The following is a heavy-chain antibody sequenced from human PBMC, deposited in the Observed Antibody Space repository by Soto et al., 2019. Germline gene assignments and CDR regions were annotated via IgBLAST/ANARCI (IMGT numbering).Heavy chain of an antibody. D-gene: IGHD3-9*01. CDR1: GYVFNHYW. V-gene: IGHV5-51*01. J-gene: IGHJ6*02. CDR3: ARVPSVVAPGNDYFGLDV. CDR2: IYPNDADT. Sequence: GESLKISCKGSGYVFNHYWIAWVRQMPGKGLEWMGIIYPNDADTRYSPSFQGQVTISADKSTSTAYLQWTSLRTSDTAIYYCARVPSVVAPGNDYFGLDVWGQGTTVTVS.